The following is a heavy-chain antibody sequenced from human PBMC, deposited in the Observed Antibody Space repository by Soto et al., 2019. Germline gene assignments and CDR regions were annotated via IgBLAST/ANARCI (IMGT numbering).Heavy chain of an antibody. J-gene: IGHJ6*03. CDR1: GGTFSSYA. CDR3: ARETGTISNYYYYYYMDV. V-gene: IGHV1-18*01. D-gene: IGHD1-1*01. Sequence: ASVKVSCKASGGTFSSYAISWVRQAPGQGLEWMGWISAYNGNTNYAQKLQGRVTMTTDTSTSTAYMELRSLRSDDTAVYYCARETGTISNYYYYYYMDVWGKGTTVTVSS. CDR2: ISAYNGNT.